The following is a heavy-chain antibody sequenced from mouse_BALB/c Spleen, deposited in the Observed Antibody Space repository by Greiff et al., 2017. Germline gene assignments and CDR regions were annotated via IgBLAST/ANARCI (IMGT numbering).Heavy chain of an antibody. Sequence: DVKLVESGPGLVKPSQSLSLTCTVTGYSITSDYAWNWIRQFPGNKLEWMGYISYSGSTSYNPSLKSRISITRDTSKNQFFLQLNSVTTEDTATYYCAVYGNYSWFAYWGQGTLVTVSA. CDR2: ISYSGST. CDR3: AVYGNYSWFAY. CDR1: GYSITSDYA. J-gene: IGHJ3*01. D-gene: IGHD2-1*01. V-gene: IGHV3-2*02.